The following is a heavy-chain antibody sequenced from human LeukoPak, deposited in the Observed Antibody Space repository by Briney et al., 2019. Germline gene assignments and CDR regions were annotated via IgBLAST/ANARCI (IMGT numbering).Heavy chain of an antibody. D-gene: IGHD2-2*01. V-gene: IGHV3-23*01. CDR2: ISASGSASGGT. CDR1: GFTFISHA. CDR3: AKDKRGTTSPLYYFDY. Sequence: GGSLRLSCAASGFTFISHAINWVRQAPGKGLEWVSAISASGSASGGTYYADSVKGRFTISRDNSKNMVHLQMNSLRAEDTAVYYCAKDKRGTTSPLYYFDYWGQGALVTVSS. J-gene: IGHJ4*02.